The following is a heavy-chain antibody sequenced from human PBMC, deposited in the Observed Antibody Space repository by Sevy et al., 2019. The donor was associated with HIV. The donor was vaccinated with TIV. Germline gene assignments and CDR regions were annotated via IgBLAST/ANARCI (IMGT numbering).Heavy chain of an antibody. V-gene: IGHV3-7*01. J-gene: IGHJ5*02. D-gene: IGHD7-27*01. Sequence: GGSLRLSCEVSGFTFSDFWMTGVRQSPGKGLEWVAYMNQHGTHINLLDSVRGRFTISRDNAKNSLYLQMDSLRAEDTAIYYCARDPDWGALDRWGQGTLVTVSS. CDR1: GFTFSDFW. CDR3: ARDPDWGALDR. CDR2: MNQHGTHI.